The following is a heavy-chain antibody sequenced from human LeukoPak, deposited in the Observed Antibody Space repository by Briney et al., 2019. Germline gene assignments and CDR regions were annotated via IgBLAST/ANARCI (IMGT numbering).Heavy chain of an antibody. V-gene: IGHV1-69*04. J-gene: IGHJ4*02. CDR3: ARDGSGDGLDY. Sequence: SVKVSCKASGGTFSSYAISWVRQAPGQGLEWMGRIIPIFGIANYAQKFQGRVTITADKSTSTAYMELSSLRSEDTAVYYCARDGSGDGLDYWGQGTLVTVSS. CDR1: GGTFSSYA. CDR2: IIPIFGIA. D-gene: IGHD5-24*01.